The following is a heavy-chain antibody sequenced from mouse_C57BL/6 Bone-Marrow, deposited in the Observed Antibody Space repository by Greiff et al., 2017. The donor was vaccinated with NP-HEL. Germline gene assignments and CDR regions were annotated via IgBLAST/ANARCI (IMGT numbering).Heavy chain of an antibody. J-gene: IGHJ3*01. CDR2: ISSGGSYT. V-gene: IGHV5-6*01. Sequence: EVKVVESGGDLVKPGGSLKLSCAASGFTFSSYGMSWVRQTPDKRLEWVATISSGGSYTYYPDSVKGRFTISRDNAKNTLYLQMSSLKSEDTAMYYCARLLGQFAYWGQGTLVTVSA. CDR3: ARLLGQFAY. CDR1: GFTFSSYG. D-gene: IGHD4-1*01.